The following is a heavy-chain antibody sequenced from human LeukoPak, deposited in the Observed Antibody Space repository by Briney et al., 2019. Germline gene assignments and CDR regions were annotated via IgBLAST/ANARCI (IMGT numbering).Heavy chain of an antibody. CDR2: VHLNGAT. J-gene: IGHJ4*02. D-gene: IGHD1-26*01. Sequence: PSETLSLTCAVSGGSITTTNWWSWLRQPPGKGLEWIGEVHLNGATNYNPSLESRFSMSIDKSNNHLSLEVTSVTDADTAMYYCTRESGAFSPFGFWGQGTLVTVSS. CDR3: TRESGAFSPFGF. CDR1: GGSITTTNW. V-gene: IGHV4-4*02.